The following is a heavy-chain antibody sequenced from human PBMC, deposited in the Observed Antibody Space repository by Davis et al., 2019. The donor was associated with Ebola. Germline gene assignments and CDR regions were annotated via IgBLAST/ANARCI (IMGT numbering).Heavy chain of an antibody. CDR1: GGSIRSSSFY. CDR2: IYYSGST. V-gene: IGHV4-39*01. J-gene: IGHJ4*02. Sequence: MPSEALSLTCTVSGGSIRSSSFYWGRIRQPPGKGLEWIGIIYYSGSTYYNPSLKSRVTISADTSKNQFSLKLNSVTAADTAVYYCTGEYYSDYWGQGTLITVSS. CDR3: TGEYYSDY. D-gene: IGHD3-10*01.